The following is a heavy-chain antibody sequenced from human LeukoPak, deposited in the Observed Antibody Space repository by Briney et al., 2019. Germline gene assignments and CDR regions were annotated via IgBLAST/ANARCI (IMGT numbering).Heavy chain of an antibody. D-gene: IGHD3-10*01. CDR2: INPNSGGT. J-gene: IGHJ4*02. V-gene: IGHV1-2*02. Sequence: GASVKVSCEASGYTFTGYYMHWVRQAPGQGLEWMGWINPNSGGTNYAQKFQGRVTMTRDMSTTTDYMELSSLRTEDTAVYYCAKYWFGELLPFDYWGQGTLVTVSS. CDR1: GYTFTGYY. CDR3: AKYWFGELLPFDY.